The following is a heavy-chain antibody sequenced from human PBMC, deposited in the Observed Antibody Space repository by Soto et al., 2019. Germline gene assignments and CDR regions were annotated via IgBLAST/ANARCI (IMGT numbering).Heavy chain of an antibody. J-gene: IGHJ5*02. CDR3: ARDGTHILEWLLRNRYNWFDP. CDR2: INPSGGST. CDR1: AYTFTSYY. V-gene: IGHV1-46*01. Sequence: GASVKVSCKAYAYTFTSYYMHCVRQAPGQGLEWMGIINPSGGSTSYAQKFQGRVTMTRDTSTSTVYMELSSLRSEDTAVYYCARDGTHILEWLLRNRYNWFDPWGQGTLVTVSS. D-gene: IGHD3-3*01.